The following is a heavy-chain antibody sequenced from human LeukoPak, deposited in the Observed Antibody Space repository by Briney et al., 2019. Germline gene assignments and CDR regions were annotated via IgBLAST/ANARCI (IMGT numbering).Heavy chain of an antibody. D-gene: IGHD3-22*01. CDR2: IYYSGST. Sequence: PSETLSLTCTVSGGSISSYYWSWIRQPPGKGLEWIGYIYYSGSTNYNPSLKSRVTISVDTSKNQFSLKLSSVTAADTAVYCCARDEYYYDSSGYYYNWFDPWGQGTLVTVSS. J-gene: IGHJ5*02. V-gene: IGHV4-59*01. CDR1: GGSISSYY. CDR3: ARDEYYYDSSGYYYNWFDP.